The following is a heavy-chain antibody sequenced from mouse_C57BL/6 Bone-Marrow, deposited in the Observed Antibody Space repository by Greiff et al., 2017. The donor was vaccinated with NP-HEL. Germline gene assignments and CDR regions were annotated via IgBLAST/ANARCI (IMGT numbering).Heavy chain of an antibody. D-gene: IGHD2-2*01. Sequence: EVQLVESGPGLVKPSQSLSLTCSVTGYSITSGYYWNWIRQFPGNKLEWMGYISYDGSNNYNPSLKNRIPITRDTSKNQFFLKLNTVTTTDTATYYCEGGDVGYDGSYFEVGGTGATVTVSS. CDR3: EGGDVGYDGSYFEV. CDR1: GYSITSGYY. V-gene: IGHV3-6*01. J-gene: IGHJ1*03. CDR2: ISYDGSN.